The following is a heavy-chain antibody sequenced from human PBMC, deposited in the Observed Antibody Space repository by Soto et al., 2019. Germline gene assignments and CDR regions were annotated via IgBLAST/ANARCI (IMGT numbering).Heavy chain of an antibody. D-gene: IGHD3-9*01. Sequence: GASVKVSCKASGYTFTSYYMHWVRQAPGQGLEWMGIINPSGGSTSYAQKFQGRVTMTRDTSTSTVYMELSSLRSEDTAVYYCARRTPPYYDILTGPLYYYYGMDVWGQGTTVTVSS. CDR3: ARRTPPYYDILTGPLYYYYGMDV. J-gene: IGHJ6*02. CDR1: GYTFTSYY. CDR2: INPSGGST. V-gene: IGHV1-46*01.